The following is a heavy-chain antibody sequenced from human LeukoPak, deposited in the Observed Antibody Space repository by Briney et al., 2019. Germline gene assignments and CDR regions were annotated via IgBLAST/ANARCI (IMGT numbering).Heavy chain of an antibody. D-gene: IGHD6-19*01. J-gene: IGHJ4*02. V-gene: IGHV3-23*01. CDR2: ISGSGGSA. CDR1: GFTFSSYA. CDR3: AKLIAVAGIDY. Sequence: GGSLRLSCASSGFTFSSYAMSWVRQAPGKGLEWVSAISGSGGSAYYADSVKGRFTISRDNSKNTLYLQMNSLRAEDTAVYYCAKLIAVAGIDYWGQGTLVTVSS.